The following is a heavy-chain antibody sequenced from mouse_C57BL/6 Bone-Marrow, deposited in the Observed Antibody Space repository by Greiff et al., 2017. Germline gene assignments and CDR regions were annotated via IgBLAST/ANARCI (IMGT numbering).Heavy chain of an antibody. CDR3: ARCPFITTVVATGAMDY. J-gene: IGHJ4*01. CDR1: GYSFTSYY. D-gene: IGHD1-1*01. CDR2: IYPGSGNT. V-gene: IGHV1-66*01. Sequence: QVQLQQSGPELVKPGASVKISCKASGYSFTSYYIHWVKQRPGQGLEWIGWIYPGSGNTKYNEKFKGKATLTADTSSSTAYMQLSSLTSEDSAVYYCARCPFITTVVATGAMDYWGQGTSVTVSS.